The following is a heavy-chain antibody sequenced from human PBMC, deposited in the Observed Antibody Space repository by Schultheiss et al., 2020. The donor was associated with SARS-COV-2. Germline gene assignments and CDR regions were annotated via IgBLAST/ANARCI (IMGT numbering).Heavy chain of an antibody. CDR3: PVWWRY. Sequence: GGSLRLSCAASGFTFSGSAMHWVRQASGKGLEWVGRIKSKTDGGTTDYAAPVKGRFTISRDDSKNTLYLQMNSLKTEDTAVYYCPVWWRYWGQGTLVTVSS. J-gene: IGHJ4*02. D-gene: IGHD4/OR15-4a*01. CDR2: IKSKTDGGTT. V-gene: IGHV3-15*01. CDR1: GFTFSGSA.